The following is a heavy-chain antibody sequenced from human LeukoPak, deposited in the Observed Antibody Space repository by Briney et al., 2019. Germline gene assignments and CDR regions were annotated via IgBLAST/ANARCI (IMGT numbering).Heavy chain of an antibody. CDR3: ASDLSGCDGYNWFDP. J-gene: IGHJ5*02. CDR2: INPNSGGT. D-gene: IGHD5-12*01. CDR1: GYTFTGYY. Sequence: ASVKVSCKASGYTFTGYYMHWVRQAPGQGLEWMGWINPNSGGTNYAQKFQGRVTMTRDTSISTAYMELSRLRSDDTAVYYCASDLSGCDGYNWFDPWGQGTLVTVSS. V-gene: IGHV1-2*02.